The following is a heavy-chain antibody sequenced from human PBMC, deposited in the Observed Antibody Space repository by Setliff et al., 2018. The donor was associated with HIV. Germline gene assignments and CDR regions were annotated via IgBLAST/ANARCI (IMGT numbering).Heavy chain of an antibody. CDR1: NYSISSGYY. CDR3: ASGYNYAYSDY. CDR2: MYHSGST. J-gene: IGHJ4*02. D-gene: IGHD5-18*01. V-gene: IGHV4-38-2*01. Sequence: SETLSLTCAVSNYSISSGYYWGWIRQSPGKGLEWIGSMYHSGSTYSNPSLKSRVTMSIDTSKNQLSLKLRSVTAAYTAVYYCASGYNYAYSDYWGQGTLVTVSS.